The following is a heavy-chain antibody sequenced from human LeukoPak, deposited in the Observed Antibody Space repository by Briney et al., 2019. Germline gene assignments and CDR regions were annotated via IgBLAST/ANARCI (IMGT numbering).Heavy chain of an antibody. CDR3: ARHRVVATIDNFDY. Sequence: MSSETLSLTCTVSGGSISSYYWSWIRQPPGKGLEWIGYIYYSGSTNYNPSLKSRVTISVDTSKNQFSLKLSSVTAADTAVYYCARHRVVATIDNFDYWGQGTLVTVSS. CDR2: IYYSGST. J-gene: IGHJ4*02. V-gene: IGHV4-59*08. D-gene: IGHD5-12*01. CDR1: GGSISSYY.